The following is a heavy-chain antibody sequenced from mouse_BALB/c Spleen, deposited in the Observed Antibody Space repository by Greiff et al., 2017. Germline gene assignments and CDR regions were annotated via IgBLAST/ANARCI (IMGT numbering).Heavy chain of an antibody. Sequence: VKLVESGPGLVQPSQSLSITCTVSGFSLTSYGVHWVRQSPGKGLEWLGVIWSGGSTDYNAAFISRLSISKDNSKSQVFFKMNSLQANDTAIYYCARNYYGHGDYAMDYWGQGTSVTVSS. CDR3: ARNYYGHGDYAMDY. D-gene: IGHD2-1*01. CDR1: GFSLTSYG. J-gene: IGHJ4*01. CDR2: IWSGGST. V-gene: IGHV2-2*02.